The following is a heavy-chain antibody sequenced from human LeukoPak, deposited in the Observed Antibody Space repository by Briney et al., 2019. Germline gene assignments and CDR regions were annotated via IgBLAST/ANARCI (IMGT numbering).Heavy chain of an antibody. V-gene: IGHV5-51*01. J-gene: IGHJ4*02. D-gene: IGHD3-10*01. CDR3: ARHSRVSLTSSVRGSVPHSFHY. CDR2: IYPVDSDS. Sequence: GESLTISCKASGYDFETYWIGWVRQMPGKGLEWMAIIYPVDSDSKYSPSFRGRVTIPVEKSMSTVYLHWNSLEASDTGIYYCARHSRVSLTSSVRGSVPHSFHYWGPGHLVTVSS. CDR1: GYDFETYW.